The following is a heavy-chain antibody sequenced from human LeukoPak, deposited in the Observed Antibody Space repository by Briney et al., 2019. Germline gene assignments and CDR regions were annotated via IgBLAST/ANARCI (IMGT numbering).Heavy chain of an antibody. CDR1: GYTFTGYY. Sequence: GASVKVSCKASGYTFTGYYMHWVRQAPGQGLEWMGRIIPILGIANYAQKFQGRVTITADKSTSTAYMELSSLRSEDTAVYYCARGCGGDCYPYNWFDPWGQGTLVTVSS. J-gene: IGHJ5*02. D-gene: IGHD2-21*01. CDR3: ARGCGGDCYPYNWFDP. CDR2: IIPILGIA. V-gene: IGHV1-69*04.